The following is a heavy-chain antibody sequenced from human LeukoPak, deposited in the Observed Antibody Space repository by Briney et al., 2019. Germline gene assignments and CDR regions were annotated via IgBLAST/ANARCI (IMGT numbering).Heavy chain of an antibody. J-gene: IGHJ4*02. CDR1: GGSFSGYY. D-gene: IGHD3-10*01. V-gene: IGHV4-34*01. CDR3: SRGWHRITMVRGVRRGGSGYFDY. CDR2: INHSGST. Sequence: SETLSLTCAVYGGSFSGYYWSWIRHPPGKGLEWIGEINHSGSTNYNPYLKSRVTISVDTSKNQFSLKLSPVTAADTAVYYCSRGWHRITMVRGVRRGGSGYFDYWGQGTLVTVSS.